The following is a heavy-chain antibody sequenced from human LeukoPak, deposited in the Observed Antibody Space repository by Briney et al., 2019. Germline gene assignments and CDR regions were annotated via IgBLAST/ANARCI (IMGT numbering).Heavy chain of an antibody. D-gene: IGHD2-21*02. J-gene: IGHJ3*02. CDR3: ARERQDTVIHSGAFDI. V-gene: IGHV3-30*04. Sequence: PGRSLRLSCAASEFTFSNYFMHWVRQAPGKGLEWVADIASDGSHTFYVESVKGRFTISRDNSKNTLYLQMNSLRAEDTAVYFCARERQDTVIHSGAFDIWGQGTMVTVSS. CDR2: IASDGSHT. CDR1: EFTFSNYF.